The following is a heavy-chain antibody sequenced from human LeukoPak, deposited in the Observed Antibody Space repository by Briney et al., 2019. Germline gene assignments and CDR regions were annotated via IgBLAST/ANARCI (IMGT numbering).Heavy chain of an antibody. CDR3: AKDLKPETYSGSAFDI. V-gene: IGHV3-30*18. Sequence: GGSLRLSCAASGFTFSSYGMHWVRQAPGKGLEWVAVISYDGSNKYYADSVKGRFTISRGNSKNTLYLQMNSLRAEDTAVYYCAKDLKPETYSGSAFDIWGQGTMVTVSS. D-gene: IGHD2-21*01. CDR1: GFTFSSYG. CDR2: ISYDGSNK. J-gene: IGHJ3*02.